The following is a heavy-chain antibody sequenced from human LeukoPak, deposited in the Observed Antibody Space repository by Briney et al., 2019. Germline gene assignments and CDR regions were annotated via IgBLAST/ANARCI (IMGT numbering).Heavy chain of an antibody. CDR3: ARARVDSSSSEDY. CDR1: GFTFSSYS. CDR2: ISSSSSYI. V-gene: IGHV3-21*01. Sequence: GGSLRLSCAASGFTFSSYSMNWVRQAPGKGLEWVSSISSSSSYIYYADSVKGRFTISRDNAKNSLYLQMNILRAEDTAVYYCARARVDSSSSEDYWGQGTLVTVSS. D-gene: IGHD6-6*01. J-gene: IGHJ4*02.